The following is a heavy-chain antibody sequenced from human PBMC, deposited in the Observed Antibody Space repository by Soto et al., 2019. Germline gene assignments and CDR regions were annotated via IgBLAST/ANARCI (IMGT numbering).Heavy chain of an antibody. J-gene: IGHJ4*02. Sequence: QVQLVESGGGVVQPGRSLRLSCAASGFTFSGLGIHSVRQAPGKGLEWVAIISYDGSNKYYADSVKGRFTISRDNSKNTLYLQMNSLRPEDTAVYYCAKELRFGQLSPLDFWGQGTLVTVSS. CDR3: AKELRFGQLSPLDF. CDR1: GFTFSGLG. V-gene: IGHV3-30*18. D-gene: IGHD3-10*01. CDR2: ISYDGSNK.